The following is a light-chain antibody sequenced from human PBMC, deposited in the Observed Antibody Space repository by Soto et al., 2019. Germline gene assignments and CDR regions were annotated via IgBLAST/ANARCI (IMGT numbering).Light chain of an antibody. J-gene: IGKJ4*01. CDR1: QSVSSS. CDR3: QQYNNWPPLT. CDR2: GAS. V-gene: IGKV3-15*01. Sequence: EIVVTQSACTLSVSPGERATLSWGASQSVSSSLAWYQQKPAQAPRLLFYGASTRATGIPARFSGSGSATEFTPTISSLQSEDFAVYYCQQYNNWPPLTFGGGTKVDIK.